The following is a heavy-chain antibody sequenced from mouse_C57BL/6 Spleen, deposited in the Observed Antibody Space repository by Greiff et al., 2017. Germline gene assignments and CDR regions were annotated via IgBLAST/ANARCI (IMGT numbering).Heavy chain of an antibody. D-gene: IGHD3-2*02. J-gene: IGHJ4*01. CDR3: ARQLRPSYAMDY. Sequence: QVQLQQSGAELARPGASVKLSCKASGYTFTSYGISWVKQRTGQCLEWIGEIYPRSGNTYYNEKFKGKATLTADKSSSTAYMELRSLTSEDSAVYFCARQLRPSYAMDYWGQGTSVTVSS. CDR1: GYTFTSYG. V-gene: IGHV1-81*01. CDR2: IYPRSGNT.